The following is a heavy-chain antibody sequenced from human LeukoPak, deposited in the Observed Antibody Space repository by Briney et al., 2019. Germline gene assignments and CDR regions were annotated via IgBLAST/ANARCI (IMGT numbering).Heavy chain of an antibody. Sequence: GESLKISCKGPGYSFTSYWIGWVRQMPGKGLDWMGIIYPGDSDTRYSPSFQGQVTISADKSISTAYLQWSSLKASDTAMYYCARRGDGYNSYYYYMDVWGKGTTVTVSS. CDR2: IYPGDSDT. V-gene: IGHV5-51*01. J-gene: IGHJ6*03. CDR1: GYSFTSYW. D-gene: IGHD5-24*01. CDR3: ARRGDGYNSYYYYMDV.